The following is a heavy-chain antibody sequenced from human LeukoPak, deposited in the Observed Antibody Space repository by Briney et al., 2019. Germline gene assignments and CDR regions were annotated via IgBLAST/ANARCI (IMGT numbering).Heavy chain of an antibody. V-gene: IGHV1-24*01. CDR1: GNTPTELS. J-gene: IGHJ5*02. CDR3: ATDNNYYDSSGYEA. CDR2: FDPEDGET. Sequence: ASVKVSCKVSGNTPTELSMHWVRQAPGKGLEWMGGFDPEDGETIYAQKFQGRVTMTEDTSTDTAYMELSSLRSEDTAVYYCATDNNYYDSSGYEAWGQGTLVTVSS. D-gene: IGHD3-22*01.